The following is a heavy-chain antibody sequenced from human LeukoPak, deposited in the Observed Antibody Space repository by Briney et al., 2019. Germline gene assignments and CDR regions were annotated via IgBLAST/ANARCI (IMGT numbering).Heavy chain of an antibody. D-gene: IGHD3-16*01. CDR3: ARAGESNPFGGHY. J-gene: IGHJ4*02. Sequence: ASVKVSCKASGYTFTSYVIHWVRQAPGQRPDWMGWINAANGNTIFSQKFQGRVTMTRDTSISTAYMELSRLRYDDTAVYYCARAGESNPFGGHYWGQGTLVTVSS. CDR1: GYTFTSYV. V-gene: IGHV1-3*01. CDR2: INAANGNT.